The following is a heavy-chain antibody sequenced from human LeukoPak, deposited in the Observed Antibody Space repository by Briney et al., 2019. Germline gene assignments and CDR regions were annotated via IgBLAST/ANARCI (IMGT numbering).Heavy chain of an antibody. J-gene: IGHJ4*02. V-gene: IGHV4-39*01. CDR2: IYYSGST. D-gene: IGHD3-22*01. CDR1: GGSITSNTYC. Sequence: SETLSLTCTVSGGSITSNTYCWGWIRQPPGKGLEWIGSIYYSGSTYYNPSLKSRVTISVDTSKNQFSLKLSSVTAADTAVYYCARHIKYYDSSGYYLNTVDYWGQGTLVTVSS. CDR3: ARHIKYYDSSGYYLNTVDY.